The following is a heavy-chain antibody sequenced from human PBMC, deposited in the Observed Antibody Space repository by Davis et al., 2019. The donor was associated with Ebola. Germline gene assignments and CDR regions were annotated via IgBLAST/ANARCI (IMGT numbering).Heavy chain of an antibody. V-gene: IGHV7-4-1*02. J-gene: IGHJ6*04. CDR3: ARSSYTWYFSGMDV. CDR2: ININTGNP. Sequence: ASVKVSCKASGYSFTTYGMNWVRQAPGQGLEWMGWININTGNPTYAQGFTGRFVFSLDTSVSTAYLQITSLKAEDTAVYYCARSSYTWYFSGMDVWGKGTTVAVSS. CDR1: GYSFTTYG. D-gene: IGHD2-2*01.